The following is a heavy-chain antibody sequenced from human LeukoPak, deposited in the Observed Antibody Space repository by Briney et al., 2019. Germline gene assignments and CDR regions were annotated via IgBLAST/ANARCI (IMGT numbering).Heavy chain of an antibody. D-gene: IGHD6-6*01. V-gene: IGHV4-59*08. CDR2: IYYSGST. CDR3: ARLYSSSSPEDY. CDR1: GGSISSYY. Sequence: PSETPSLTCTVSGGSISSYYWSWIRQPPGKGLEWIGYIYYSGSTNYNPSLKSRVTISVDTSKNQFSLKLSSVTAADTAVYYCARLYSSSSPEDYWGQGTLVTVSS. J-gene: IGHJ4*02.